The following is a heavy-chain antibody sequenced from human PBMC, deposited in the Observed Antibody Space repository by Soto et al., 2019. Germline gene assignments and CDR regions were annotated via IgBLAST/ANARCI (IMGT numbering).Heavy chain of an antibody. V-gene: IGHV3-23*01. Sequence: GGSLRLSCAASGFTFSSYAMSWVRQAPGKGPQWVSAISGSGGSTYYADSVKGRFTISRDNSKNTLYLQMNSLRAEDTAVDYCPKGPVPRPIWGQGTMVTVSS. CDR2: ISGSGGST. D-gene: IGHD6-6*01. CDR1: GFTFSSYA. J-gene: IGHJ3*02. CDR3: PKGPVPRPI.